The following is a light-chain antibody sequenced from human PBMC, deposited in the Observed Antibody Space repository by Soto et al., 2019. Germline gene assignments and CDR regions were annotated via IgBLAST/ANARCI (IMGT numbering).Light chain of an antibody. J-gene: IGLJ1*01. CDR1: SSNIGTHT. CDR3: SAWDDSLNGYV. Sequence: QAVVTQPPSASGTPGQRIPISCSGSSSNIGTHTVNWYQQLPGAAPKLLIYSNDQRPSGVPDRFSGSKSGTSASLAISGLQSEDEADYYCSAWDDSLNGYVFGPGTKVTVL. CDR2: SND. V-gene: IGLV1-44*01.